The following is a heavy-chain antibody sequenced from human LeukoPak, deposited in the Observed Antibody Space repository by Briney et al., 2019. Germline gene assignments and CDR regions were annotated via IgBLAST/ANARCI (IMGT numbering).Heavy chain of an antibody. J-gene: IGHJ6*02. CDR2: INAGNGNT. D-gene: IGHD5-12*01. Sequence: ASVKVSCTASGYTFTSYAMHWVRQAPGQRLEWMGWINAGNGNTKYSQKFQGRVTITRDTSASTAYMELSSLRSEDTAVYYCARDRKNIVATTLGLYYYYGMDVWGQGTTVTVSS. CDR1: GYTFTSYA. CDR3: ARDRKNIVATTLGLYYYYGMDV. V-gene: IGHV1-3*01.